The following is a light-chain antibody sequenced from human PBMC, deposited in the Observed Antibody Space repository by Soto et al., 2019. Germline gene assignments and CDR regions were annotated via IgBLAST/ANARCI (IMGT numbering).Light chain of an antibody. CDR2: GAS. CDR3: QQFGSSPGFT. J-gene: IGKJ3*01. Sequence: EIMLTQSPGPLSLSPGARATLSCRASQSINSRYLAWYQQKPGQAPRLLIYGASSRATGIPDRFSGSGSGTDFTLTISRLEPEDFAVYYCQQFGSSPGFTFGPGTIVDIK. CDR1: QSINSRY. V-gene: IGKV3-20*01.